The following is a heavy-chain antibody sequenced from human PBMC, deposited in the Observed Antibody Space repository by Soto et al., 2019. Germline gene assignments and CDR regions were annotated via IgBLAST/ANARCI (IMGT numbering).Heavy chain of an antibody. D-gene: IGHD6-19*01. CDR1: RFTFSTFA. V-gene: IGHV3-23*01. CDR3: AKEVSGRNPYVDY. J-gene: IGHJ4*02. CDR2: ISGGGANT. Sequence: PGGSLRLSCAASRFTFSTFAMSWVRQAPGKGLEWVAAISGGGANTYYADSVKGRFTISRDNSENTVYLQMNNLRGEDTAVYFCAKEVSGRNPYVDYWGQGTMVTVSS.